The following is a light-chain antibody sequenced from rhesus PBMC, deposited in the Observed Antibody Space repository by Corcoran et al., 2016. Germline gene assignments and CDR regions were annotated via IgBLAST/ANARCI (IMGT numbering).Light chain of an antibody. CDR1: QGNSSY. CDR2: YAS. Sequence: DIQMTQSPSSLSASVGDTVTITCRASQGNSSYLAWYQQKPGKAPKPLIYYASNLESGVPSRFSGSGSWTEFTLTISSLQPEDFATYYCQQYNSAPYSFGQGTKVEIK. CDR3: QQYNSAPYS. J-gene: IGKJ2*01. V-gene: IGKV1-37*01.